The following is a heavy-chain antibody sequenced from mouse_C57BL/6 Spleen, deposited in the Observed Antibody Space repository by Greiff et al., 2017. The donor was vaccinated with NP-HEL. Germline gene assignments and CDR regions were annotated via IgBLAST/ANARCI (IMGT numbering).Heavy chain of an antibody. Sequence: QVQLQQSGPELVKPGASVKISCKASGYAFSSSWINWVKQRPGKGLEWIGRIYPGDGDTNYNGKFKGKATLTADKSSSTAYMQLSSLTSEDSAVYFCARNSNPWYFDVWGTGTTVTVSS. CDR1: GYAFSSSW. V-gene: IGHV1-82*01. D-gene: IGHD2-5*01. J-gene: IGHJ1*03. CDR2: IYPGDGDT. CDR3: ARNSNPWYFDV.